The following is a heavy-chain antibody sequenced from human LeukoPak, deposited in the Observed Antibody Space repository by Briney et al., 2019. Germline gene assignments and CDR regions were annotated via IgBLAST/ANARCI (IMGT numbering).Heavy chain of an antibody. CDR3: ARTYDSSGYYLGSWPMDV. CDR1: GYTFTGYY. J-gene: IGHJ6*02. CDR2: INPNNGGT. Sequence: ASVKVSCKASGYTFTGYYMNWVRQAPGQGLEWMGWINPNNGGTNYAQKLQGRVTMTRDTSISTAYMELSRLRSDDTAVYYRARTYDSSGYYLGSWPMDVWGQGTTVTVSS. D-gene: IGHD3-22*01. V-gene: IGHV1-2*02.